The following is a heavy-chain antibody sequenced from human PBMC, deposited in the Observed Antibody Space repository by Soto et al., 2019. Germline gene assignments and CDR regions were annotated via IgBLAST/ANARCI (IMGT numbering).Heavy chain of an antibody. V-gene: IGHV3-9*01. CDR2: ITWNSATI. Sequence: EEQVVESGGGLVQAGGSLRLSCAASGFTFDDYGMHWVRQGPGKGLEWVSGITWNSATIGYADSVKGRFTISRDNAKNSLHLQMNSLRTEDTAVYYCAKDRWARDSIDVWGQGTTVTVSS. CDR1: GFTFDDYG. J-gene: IGHJ6*02. CDR3: AKDRWARDSIDV.